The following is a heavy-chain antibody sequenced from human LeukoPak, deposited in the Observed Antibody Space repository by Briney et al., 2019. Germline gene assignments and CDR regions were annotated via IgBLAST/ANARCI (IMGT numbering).Heavy chain of an antibody. CDR3: ARDKYDFWSGYNWFDP. V-gene: IGHV4-30-4*08. D-gene: IGHD3-3*01. Sequence: SETLSLTCTVSGGSVSSGDYYWSWIRQPPGKGLEWIGYIYYSGSSYYNPSLKSRVTISVDTSKNQFSLKLSSVTAADTAVYYCARDKYDFWSGYNWFDPWGQGTLVTVSS. CDR2: IYYSGSS. J-gene: IGHJ5*02. CDR1: GGSVSSGDYY.